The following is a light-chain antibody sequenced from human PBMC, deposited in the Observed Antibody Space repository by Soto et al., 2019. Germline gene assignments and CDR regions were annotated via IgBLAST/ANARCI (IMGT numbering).Light chain of an antibody. CDR1: RSVSSN. CDR3: QQYNGWPLT. Sequence: EIVMTQSPATLSVSPGEGATLSCRASRSVSSNLAWYQQKPGQAPRLLIYGASTRATGIPARFSGSGSGTEFTLIISSLQSEDFAVYSCQQYNGWPLTFGGGTKVEIK. CDR2: GAS. V-gene: IGKV3-15*01. J-gene: IGKJ4*01.